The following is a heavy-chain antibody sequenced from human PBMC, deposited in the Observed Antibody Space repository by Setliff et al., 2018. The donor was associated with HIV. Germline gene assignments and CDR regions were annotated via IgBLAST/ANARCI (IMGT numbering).Heavy chain of an antibody. D-gene: IGHD1-26*01. Sequence: ASVKVSCKASGYNVTVSAINWVRQAPGQALEWVGWIHTNTGDPTYAQGFTGRFVFSFDTSVSTAYLQISGLKAEDTAVYYCATRGEQLYFYGMDVWGQGTTVTVSS. CDR1: GYNVTVSA. V-gene: IGHV7-4-1*02. CDR3: ATRGEQLYFYGMDV. CDR2: IHTNTGDP. J-gene: IGHJ6*02.